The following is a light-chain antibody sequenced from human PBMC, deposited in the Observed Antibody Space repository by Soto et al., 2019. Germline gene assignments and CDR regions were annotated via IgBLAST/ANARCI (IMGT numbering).Light chain of an antibody. CDR3: CSYAGSYTLV. CDR1: NSDVGGYNY. J-gene: IGLJ1*01. Sequence: QSALTQPRSVSGSPGQSVTISCTGTNSDVGGYNYVSWYQQHPGRAPKLMIYDVGKRPSGVPDRFSGSNSGITASLTISGLQAEDEAYYYCCSYAGSYTLVFGTGTKLTVL. V-gene: IGLV2-11*01. CDR2: DVG.